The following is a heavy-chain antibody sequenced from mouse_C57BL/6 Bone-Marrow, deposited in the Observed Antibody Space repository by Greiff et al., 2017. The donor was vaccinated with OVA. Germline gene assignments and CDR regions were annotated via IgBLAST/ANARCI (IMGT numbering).Heavy chain of an antibody. CDR1: GFTFSSYA. CDR2: ISSGGDYI. V-gene: IGHV5-9-1*02. Sequence: EVKLMESGEGLVKPGGSLKLSCAASGFTFSSYAMSWVRQTPEKRLEWVAYISSGGDYIYYADTVKGRFTISRDNARNTLYLQMSSLKSEDTAMYYWTRGGFYYYGSSDAMDYWGQGTSVTVSS. D-gene: IGHD1-1*01. J-gene: IGHJ4*01. CDR3: TRGGFYYYGSSDAMDY.